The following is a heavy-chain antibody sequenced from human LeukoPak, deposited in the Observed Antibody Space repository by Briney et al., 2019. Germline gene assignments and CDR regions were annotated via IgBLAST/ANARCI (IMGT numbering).Heavy chain of an antibody. D-gene: IGHD2-21*01. CDR2: FDPKDGET. CDR3: ATGVYCATKTCPGYGNYYYFMDV. J-gene: IGHJ6*03. CDR1: GFTLSELS. V-gene: IGHV1-24*01. Sequence: ASVKVSCKVSGFTLSELSIHWVRQAPGKGLEWVGGFDPKDGETVYAERFRDRVILTDDRSANTAYMDLSSLGADDTAVYYCATGVYCATKTCPGYGNYYYFMDVWGEGTTVTV.